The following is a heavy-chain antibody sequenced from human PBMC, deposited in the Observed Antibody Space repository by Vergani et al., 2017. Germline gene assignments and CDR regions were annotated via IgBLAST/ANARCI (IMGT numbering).Heavy chain of an antibody. CDR1: GYTFTGYY. J-gene: IGHJ6*02. V-gene: IGHV1-2*02. CDR2: INPNSGGT. CDR3: ARRGIAVAGTYYYYYGMDV. Sequence: QVQLVQSGAEVKKPGASVKVSCKASGYTFTGYYMHWVRQPPGHGLEWRGWINPNSGGTNYAQKFQGRVTMTRDTSISTAYMELSRLRSDDTAVYYCARRGIAVAGTYYYYYGMDVWGQGTTVTVSS. D-gene: IGHD6-19*01.